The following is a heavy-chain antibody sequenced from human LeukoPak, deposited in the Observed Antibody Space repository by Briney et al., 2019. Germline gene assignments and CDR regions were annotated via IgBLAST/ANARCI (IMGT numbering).Heavy chain of an antibody. D-gene: IGHD6-13*01. Sequence: PGGSLRLSCAASGFTFSSYGMHWVRQAPGKGLEWVAFIRYGGSNKYYADSVKGRFTISRDNAKNSLYLQMNSLRAEDTAVYYCARGSLEQLSHAIDIWGQGTMVTVSS. CDR2: IRYGGSNK. CDR1: GFTFSSYG. CDR3: ARGSLEQLSHAIDI. J-gene: IGHJ3*02. V-gene: IGHV3-30*02.